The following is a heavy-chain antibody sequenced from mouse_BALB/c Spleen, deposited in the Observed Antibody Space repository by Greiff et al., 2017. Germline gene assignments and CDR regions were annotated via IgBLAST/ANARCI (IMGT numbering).Heavy chain of an antibody. V-gene: IGHV3-2*02. CDR2: ISYSGST. CDR3: ASLGVDY. D-gene: IGHD3-1*01. Sequence: EVKLMESGPGLVKPSQSLSLTCTVTGYSITSDYAWNWIRQFPGNKLEWMGYISYSGSTSYNPSLKSRISITRDTSKNQFFLQLNSVTTEDTATYYCASLGVDYWGQGTSVTVSS. J-gene: IGHJ4*01. CDR1: GYSITSDYA.